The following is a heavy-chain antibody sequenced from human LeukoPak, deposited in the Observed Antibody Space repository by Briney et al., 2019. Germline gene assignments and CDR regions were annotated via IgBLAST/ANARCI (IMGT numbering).Heavy chain of an antibody. Sequence: SETLSLTCTVSGGSISRYYWSWIRQPPGKGLEWIGYIYYSGSTNYNPSLKSRVTISVDTSKNQFFLKLSSVTAADTAVYYCARDQVDAFDIWGQGTMVTVSS. V-gene: IGHV4-59*12. CDR1: GGSISRYY. CDR3: ARDQVDAFDI. J-gene: IGHJ3*02. CDR2: IYYSGST.